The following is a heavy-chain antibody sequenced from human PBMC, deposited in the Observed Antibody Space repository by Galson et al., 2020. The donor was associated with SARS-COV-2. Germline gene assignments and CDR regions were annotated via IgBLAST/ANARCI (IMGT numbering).Heavy chain of an antibody. CDR3: ANGYGGYPNAFDI. J-gene: IGHJ3*02. CDR1: GVSISTYY. D-gene: IGHD5-12*01. V-gene: IGHV4-59*01. Sequence: SETLSLSCTASGVSISTYYWSWIRQPPGKGLEWVGYIYYSGSTTYNPSPKSRVAMVVDTSKNQFSLKLSSVIAADTAIYYCANGYGGYPNAFDIWGQGTMVTVSS. CDR2: IYYSGST.